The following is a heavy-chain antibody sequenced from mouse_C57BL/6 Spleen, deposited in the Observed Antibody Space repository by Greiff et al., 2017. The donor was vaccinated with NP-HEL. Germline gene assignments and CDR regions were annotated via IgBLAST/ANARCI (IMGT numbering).Heavy chain of an antibody. V-gene: IGHV5-4*01. D-gene: IGHD1-1*01. CDR3: AREGYYGSFDY. Sequence: EVHLVESGGGLVKPGGSLKLSCAASGFTFSSYAMSWVRQTPEKRLEWVATISDGGSYTYYPDNVKGRFTISRDNAKNNLYLQMSHLKSEDTAMYYCAREGYYGSFDYWGQGTTLTVSS. CDR1: GFTFSSYA. J-gene: IGHJ2*01. CDR2: ISDGGSYT.